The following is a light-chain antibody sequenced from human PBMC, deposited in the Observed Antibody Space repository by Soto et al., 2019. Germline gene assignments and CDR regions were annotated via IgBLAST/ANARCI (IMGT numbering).Light chain of an antibody. J-gene: IGLJ3*02. Sequence: QSALTQPASVSGSPGQSXXISCTGTSSDVGSYNLVSWYQQHPGKAPKLMIYEGSKRPSGVSNRFSGSKSGNTASLTISGLQAEDEADYYCCSYAGSSTWVFGGGTKLTVL. CDR2: EGS. CDR3: CSYAGSSTWV. V-gene: IGLV2-23*01. CDR1: SSDVGSYNL.